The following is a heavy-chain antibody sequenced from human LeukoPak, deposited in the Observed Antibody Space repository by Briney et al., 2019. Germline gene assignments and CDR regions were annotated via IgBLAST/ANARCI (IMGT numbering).Heavy chain of an antibody. Sequence: SETLSLTCTVSGGSIRSYHWSWIRQPPGKGLEWIGYIYYSGSTKYNPSLMSRVTISVDTSKNQFSLKLSSVTAADTAVYYCASRIYGSGSYSFDYWGQGTLVTVSS. J-gene: IGHJ4*02. CDR1: GGSIRSYH. D-gene: IGHD3-10*01. CDR3: ASRIYGSGSYSFDY. CDR2: IYYSGST. V-gene: IGHV4-59*12.